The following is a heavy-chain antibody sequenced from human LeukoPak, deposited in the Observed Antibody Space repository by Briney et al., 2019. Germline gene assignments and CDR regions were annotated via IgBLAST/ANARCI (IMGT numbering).Heavy chain of an antibody. Sequence: PGGSLRLSCAASGFTFSSYGMHWVRQAPGKGLEWVAFIRYDGSNKYYADSVKGRFTISRDNSKNTLYLQMNSLRADDTAIYYCAKAAVYSRNWTPFDDWGQGTLVTVSS. J-gene: IGHJ4*02. V-gene: IGHV3-30*02. CDR2: IRYDGSNK. CDR3: AKAAVYSRNWTPFDD. CDR1: GFTFSSYG. D-gene: IGHD6-13*01.